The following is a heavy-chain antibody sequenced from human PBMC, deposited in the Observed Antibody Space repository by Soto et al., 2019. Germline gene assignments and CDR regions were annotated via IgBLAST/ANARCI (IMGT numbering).Heavy chain of an antibody. Sequence: QVQLVESGGGMVQPGRSLRLSCAASGFTFSSYGMHWVRQAPGKGLEWVAVISYDGSNKYYADSVKGRFTISRDTSKIPLYLQMNSLRAEERAVYYCAKELENIVVVVVPTNPPRFFDAWGHGTLVTVFS. CDR2: ISYDGSNK. CDR3: AKELENIVVVVVPTNPPRFFDA. CDR1: GFTFSSYG. V-gene: IGHV3-30*18. J-gene: IGHJ4*01. D-gene: IGHD2-15*01.